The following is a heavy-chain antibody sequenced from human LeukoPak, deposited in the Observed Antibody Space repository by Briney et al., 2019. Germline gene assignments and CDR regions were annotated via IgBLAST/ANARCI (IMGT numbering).Heavy chain of an antibody. CDR3: ARMWSGYDFWSGQSPLSQGLKNSPYYYYYMDV. V-gene: IGHV4-39*01. CDR1: GGSISSSSHY. Sequence: SETLSLTCAVSGGSISSSSHYWGWIRQPPGKGLEWIGSIYYSGDTYYNPSLKSRVITSVDTSKSQFSLRLSSVTAADTAVYYCARMWSGYDFWSGQSPLSQGLKNSPYYYYYMDVWGKGTTVTVSS. J-gene: IGHJ6*03. D-gene: IGHD3-3*01. CDR2: IYYSGDT.